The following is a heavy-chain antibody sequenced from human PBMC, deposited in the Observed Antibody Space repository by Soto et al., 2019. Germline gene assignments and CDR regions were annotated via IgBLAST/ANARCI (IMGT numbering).Heavy chain of an antibody. J-gene: IGHJ4*01. CDR1: GFTFNLYG. D-gene: IGHD3-22*01. V-gene: IGHV3-30*18. Sequence: QVQLVESGGGVVQPGRSLRLSCAASGFTFNLYGMHWVRQAPGKGLEWVAAIAKDGSDIHYIDSVKGRFTISRDNSENTLYLQMSSLRGDDSAVYYCAKAAAYDSSGYYYYFEYWGHGTLVTVSS. CDR3: AKAAAYDSSGYYYYFEY. CDR2: IAKDGSDI.